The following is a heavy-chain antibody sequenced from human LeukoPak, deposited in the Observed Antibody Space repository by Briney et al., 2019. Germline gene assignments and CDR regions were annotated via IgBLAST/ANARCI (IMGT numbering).Heavy chain of an antibody. CDR2: ISAYNGNT. CDR3: ARSPSSGWAYYYYYMDV. J-gene: IGHJ6*03. V-gene: IGHV1-18*01. Sequence: ASVKVSCKASGYTFTSYGISWVRQAPGQGLEWMGWISAYNGNTNYAQKLQGRVTMTTATSTSTAYMELRSLRSDDTAVYYCARSPSSGWAYYYYYMDVWGKGTTVTVSS. CDR1: GYTFTSYG. D-gene: IGHD6-19*01.